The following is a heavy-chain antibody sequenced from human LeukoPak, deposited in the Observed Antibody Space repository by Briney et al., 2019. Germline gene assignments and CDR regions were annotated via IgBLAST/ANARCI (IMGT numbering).Heavy chain of an antibody. Sequence: SETLSLTCTVSGGSISSGSYYWSWIRQPPGKGLEWIGDIYYSGSTYYNPSLKSRITISVDTSKNQFSLKLSSVTAADTAVYYCARGRHYGSGSYYPNYFDYWGQGTLVTVSS. CDR2: IYYSGST. V-gene: IGHV4-30-4*01. J-gene: IGHJ4*02. CDR1: GGSISSGSYY. CDR3: ARGRHYGSGSYYPNYFDY. D-gene: IGHD3-10*01.